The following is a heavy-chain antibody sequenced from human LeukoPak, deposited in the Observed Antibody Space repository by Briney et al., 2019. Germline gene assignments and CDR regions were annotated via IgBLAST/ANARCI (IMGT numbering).Heavy chain of an antibody. CDR2: IYYSGST. Sequence: GSLRLSCAASGFTFSSYAMSWVRQPPGKGLEWIGYIYYSGSTNYNPSLKSRVTISVDTSKNQFSLKLSSVTAADTAVYYCARRRVGMDVWGQGTTVTVSS. J-gene: IGHJ6*02. CDR1: GFTFSSYA. CDR3: ARRRVGMDV. V-gene: IGHV4-59*08. D-gene: IGHD6-6*01.